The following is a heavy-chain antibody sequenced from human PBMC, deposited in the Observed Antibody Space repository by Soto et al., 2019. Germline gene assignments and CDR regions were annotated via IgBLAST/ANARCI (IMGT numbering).Heavy chain of an antibody. J-gene: IGHJ4*02. CDR1: GYTFDTYG. Sequence: QVQLVQSGSEVKRPGALVRVSCKASGYTFDTYGISWVRQAPGQGLEWMGWISAYNGHTDYAQRFQGRVTMTTDTSTNTVSLELRGLRSDDTAVYYCARGRTWGARDFDYWGQGTLVTVSS. CDR2: ISAYNGHT. V-gene: IGHV1-18*01. CDR3: ARGRTWGARDFDY. D-gene: IGHD3-16*01.